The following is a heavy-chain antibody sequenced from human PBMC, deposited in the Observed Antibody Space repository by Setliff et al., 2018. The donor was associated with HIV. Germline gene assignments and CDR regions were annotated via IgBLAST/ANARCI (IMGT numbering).Heavy chain of an antibody. CDR3: ARGGGYFERLFPPSYYMDL. Sequence: GASVKVSCKSSGGTFSRHTISWVRQAPGQGLEWMGGIIPIFGTTNYAQNFQGRVSITADASTSTAYMELKDLKSADTAVYYCARGGGYFERLFPPSYYMDLWGVGTSVTVSS. J-gene: IGHJ6*03. CDR1: GGTFSRHT. V-gene: IGHV1-69*13. CDR2: IIPIFGTT. D-gene: IGHD3-9*01.